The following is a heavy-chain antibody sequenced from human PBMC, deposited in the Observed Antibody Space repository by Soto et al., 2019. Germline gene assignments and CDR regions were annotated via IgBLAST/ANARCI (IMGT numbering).Heavy chain of an antibody. D-gene: IGHD4-17*01. Sequence: ASVKVSCKASGYTFTSYAMNWVRQAPGQGLEWMGWINTNTGNPTYAQGFTGRFVFSLDTSVSTAYLQICSLKAEDTAVYYCARDYHGDYPGVVGTHYGMDVWGQGTTVTVSS. CDR1: GYTFTSYA. CDR3: ARDYHGDYPGVVGTHYGMDV. J-gene: IGHJ6*02. V-gene: IGHV7-4-1*01. CDR2: INTNTGNP.